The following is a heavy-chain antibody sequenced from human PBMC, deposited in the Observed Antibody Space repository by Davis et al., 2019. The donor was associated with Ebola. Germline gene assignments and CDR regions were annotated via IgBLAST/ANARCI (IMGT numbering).Heavy chain of an antibody. V-gene: IGHV1-18*01. CDR2: ISAYNGNT. CDR3: AREAGATTRIYDS. CDR1: SYTFTSYG. Sequence: ASVKASCKASSYTFTSYGIGWVRQAPGQGLEWMGWISAYNGNTNYAQKLQGRVTMTTDTSRSTAYMELRSLRSDDTAVYYCAREAGATTRIYDSWGQGTLVTVSS. D-gene: IGHD1-26*01. J-gene: IGHJ5*01.